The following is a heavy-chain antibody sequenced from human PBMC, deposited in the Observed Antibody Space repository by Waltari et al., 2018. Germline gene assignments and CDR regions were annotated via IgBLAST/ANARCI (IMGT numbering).Heavy chain of an antibody. CDR1: GYTFTSYD. J-gene: IGHJ6*02. CDR2: RNPNRGNT. Sequence: QVQLVQSGAEVMKPGASVKVSCKASGYTFTSYDINWVRQATGQGLEWMGWRNPNRGNTGDAQKFLGRVTMTRDTSIGTAYMELSSMRAEDTAVYYCARGDGERNYYDYYGMDGWGQGTTVTVSS. CDR3: ARGDGERNYYDYYGMDG. V-gene: IGHV1-8*01. D-gene: IGHD4-17*01.